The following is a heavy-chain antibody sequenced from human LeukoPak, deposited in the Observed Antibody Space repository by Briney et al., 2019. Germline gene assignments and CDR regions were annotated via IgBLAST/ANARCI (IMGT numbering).Heavy chain of an antibody. CDR1: GYTFTSYG. CDR2: ISAYNGNT. V-gene: IGHV1-18*01. CDR3: ARLVGATTIDYYYGMDV. Sequence: GASVKVSCKASGYTFTSYGISWVRQAPGQGLEWMGWISAYNGNTNYAQKLQGRVTMTTDTSTSTAYMGLRSLRSDDTAVYYCARLVGATTIDYYYGMDVWGQGTTVTVSS. D-gene: IGHD1-26*01. J-gene: IGHJ6*02.